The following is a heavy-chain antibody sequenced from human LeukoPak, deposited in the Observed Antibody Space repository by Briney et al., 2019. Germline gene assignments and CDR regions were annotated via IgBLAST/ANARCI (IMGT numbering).Heavy chain of an antibody. CDR1: GGSISTNAYY. V-gene: IGHV4-39*07. CDR2: IHHTGTT. J-gene: IGHJ4*02. D-gene: IGHD3-10*02. Sequence: SETLSLTCTVSGGSISTNAYYWGWIRQPPGKGLEWITEIHHTGTTYYTPSLKSRATISVDTSNNHFSLKLNSVTAADTAVYYCVRGLARFDVRLDSWGQGTLVTVSS. CDR3: VRGLARFDVRLDS.